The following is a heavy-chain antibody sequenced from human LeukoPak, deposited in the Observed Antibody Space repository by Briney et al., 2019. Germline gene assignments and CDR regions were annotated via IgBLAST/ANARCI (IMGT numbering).Heavy chain of an antibody. Sequence: GAAVKVSCKASGYTFTSYGISRVRQAPGQGREWMGGICTYSGNTNIAQTLQGRVTITTDTSTSTAYMELKSQRADDTAVYYCATDLGGSWSYYNGDYWGQGTLVTVSP. D-gene: IGHD3-10*01. CDR1: GYTFTSYG. CDR2: ICTYSGNT. V-gene: IGHV1-18*01. CDR3: ATDLGGSWSYYNGDY. J-gene: IGHJ4*02.